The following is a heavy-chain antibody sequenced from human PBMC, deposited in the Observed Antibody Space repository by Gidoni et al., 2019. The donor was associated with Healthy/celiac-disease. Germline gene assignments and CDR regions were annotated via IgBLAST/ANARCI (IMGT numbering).Heavy chain of an antibody. D-gene: IGHD3-10*01. V-gene: IGHV3-30*04. CDR2: ISYDGSNK. J-gene: IGHJ4*02. CDR1: GFTFSSYA. CDR3: ARGLLLWFGEFDY. Sequence: QEQLVESGGGVVQPGRSLRLSGAASGFTFSSYAMHWVRQAPGKGLEWVAVISYDGSNKYYADSVKGRFTISRDNSKNTLYLQMNSLRAEDTAVYYCARGLLLWFGEFDYWGQGTLVTVSS.